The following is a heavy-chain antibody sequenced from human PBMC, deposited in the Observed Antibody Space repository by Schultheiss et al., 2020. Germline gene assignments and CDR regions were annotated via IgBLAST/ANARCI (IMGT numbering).Heavy chain of an antibody. V-gene: IGHV2-70*04. D-gene: IGHD3-3*01. CDR1: GFSLSTSGMR. CDR2: IDWDDDK. CDR3: ARIKYYDFWSGSVTFDY. J-gene: IGHJ4*02. Sequence: SGPTLVKPTQTLTLTCTFSGFSLSTSGMRVSWIRQPPGKALEWLARIDWDDDKFYSTSLKTRLTITKDTSKNQVVLTMTNMDPVDTATYYCARIKYYDFWSGSVTFDYWGQGTLVTVSS.